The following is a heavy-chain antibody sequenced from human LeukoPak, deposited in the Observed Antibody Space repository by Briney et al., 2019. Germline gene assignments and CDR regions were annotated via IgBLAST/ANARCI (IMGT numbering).Heavy chain of an antibody. Sequence: GRSLRLSCAVSGFTFINYNMNWVRQAPGKGLQWVSSISSSSNYIYHADSMKGRFTISRDNAKNSLYLQMNSLRAEDTAVYYCARDLYDYLWGSYRLKFPFDYWGQGTLVTVSS. CDR3: ARDLYDYLWGSYRLKFPFDY. V-gene: IGHV3-21*01. CDR1: GFTFINYN. CDR2: ISSSSNYI. D-gene: IGHD3-16*02. J-gene: IGHJ4*02.